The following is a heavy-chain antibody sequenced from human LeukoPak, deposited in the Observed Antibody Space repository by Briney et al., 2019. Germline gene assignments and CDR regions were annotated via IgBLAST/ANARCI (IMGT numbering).Heavy chain of an antibody. V-gene: IGHV3-23*01. Sequence: GGSLRLSCAASGFTFSSYAVSWVRQAPGKGLEWVSAISGSGGSTYYADSVKGRFTISRDNSKNALYLQMNSLRAEDTAVYYCAKCRGTRLCWPSDYWGQGTLVTVSS. CDR1: GFTFSSYA. D-gene: IGHD1-1*01. CDR3: AKCRGTRLCWPSDY. J-gene: IGHJ4*02. CDR2: ISGSGGST.